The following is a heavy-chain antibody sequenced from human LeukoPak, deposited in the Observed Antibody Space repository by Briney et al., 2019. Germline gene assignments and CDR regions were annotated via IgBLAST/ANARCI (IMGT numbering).Heavy chain of an antibody. J-gene: IGHJ5*02. CDR1: GDSVSSDSAA. CDR3: ARGRGSLGYSSRWYWFDP. V-gene: IGHV6-1*01. CDR2: TYYRSKWYN. Sequence: SQTLPLTCAISGDSVSSDSAAWNWIRQSPSRGLEWLGRTYYRSKWYNDYAVSVKSRITINPDTSKNQFSLQLNSVTPEDTAVYYCARGRGSLGYSSRWYWFDPWGQGTLVTVSS. D-gene: IGHD6-13*01.